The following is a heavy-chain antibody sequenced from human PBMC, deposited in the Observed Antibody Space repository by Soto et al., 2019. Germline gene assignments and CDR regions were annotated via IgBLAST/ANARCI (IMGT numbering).Heavy chain of an antibody. J-gene: IGHJ4*02. D-gene: IGHD2-21*02. CDR3: ARDDLCGDHGLDH. CDR1: GFSFSAHG. CDR2: INDGSEE. V-gene: IGHV3-33*01. Sequence: QVQLVESGGGVVRPGTSLRLSCAATGFSFSAHGMHWVRQAPGKGLEWLAVINDGSEEGYADSLRGRFTISRDNARSILFLLMDNWRAEDAALYYCARDDLCGDHGLDHWGQGTMVTVSS.